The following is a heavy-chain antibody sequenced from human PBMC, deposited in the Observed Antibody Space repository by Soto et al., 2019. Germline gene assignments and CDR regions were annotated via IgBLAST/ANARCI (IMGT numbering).Heavy chain of an antibody. Sequence: PGGSLRLSCAASGFTFSNFAMSWVRQAPGRGLEWVSGISASGRDIHYADSVKDRLTVSRDNSKTTLYLQMNSLRAEDTAVYYCTKDSGLLTGYSGAHWFDTWGQGTLVTVSS. J-gene: IGHJ5*02. CDR1: GFTFSNFA. D-gene: IGHD3-9*01. CDR2: ISASGRDI. V-gene: IGHV3-23*01. CDR3: TKDSGLLTGYSGAHWFDT.